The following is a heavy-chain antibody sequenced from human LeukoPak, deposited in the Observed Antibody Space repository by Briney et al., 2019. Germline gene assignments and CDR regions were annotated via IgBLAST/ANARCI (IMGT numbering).Heavy chain of an antibody. CDR1: GGSISSSNW. Sequence: SETLSHTCAVSGGSISSSNWWSWVRQPPGKGLEWIGEIYHSGSTNYNPSLKSRVTISVDKSKNQFSLKLSSVTAADTAVYYCAKRTIAAAGTGGYFDYWGQGTLVTVSS. V-gene: IGHV4-4*02. J-gene: IGHJ4*02. CDR2: IYHSGST. CDR3: AKRTIAAAGTGGYFDY. D-gene: IGHD6-13*01.